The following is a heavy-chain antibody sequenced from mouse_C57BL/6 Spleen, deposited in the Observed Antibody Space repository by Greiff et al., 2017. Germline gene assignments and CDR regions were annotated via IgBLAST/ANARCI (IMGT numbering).Heavy chain of an antibody. CDR2: INPYNGGT. CDR1: GYTFTDYY. V-gene: IGHV1-19*01. J-gene: IGHJ4*01. CDR3: ARDYDDAMDY. Sequence: EVQLQESGPVLVKPGASVKMSCKASGYTFTDYYMNWVKQSHGKSLEWIGVINPYNGGTSYNQKFKGKATLTVDKSSSTAYMELNSLTSEDSAVYYCARDYDDAMDYWGQGTSVTVSS. D-gene: IGHD2-4*01.